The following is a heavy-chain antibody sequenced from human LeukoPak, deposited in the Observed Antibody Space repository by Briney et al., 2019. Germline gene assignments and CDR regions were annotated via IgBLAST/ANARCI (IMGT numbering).Heavy chain of an antibody. CDR1: GDSLNTYY. V-gene: IGHV4-59*01. J-gene: IGHJ5*02. D-gene: IGHD2-21*02. CDR2: VASSGTS. CDR3: ARVVRGVVTSNWFDP. Sequence: SETLSLTCTVSGDSLNTYYWTWIRQTPGKELEWIGFVASSGTSNYNPSLKSRVVISMDTSKNQFSLALTSVTPADTAVYYCARVVRGVVTSNWFDPWGQGTLVSVSS.